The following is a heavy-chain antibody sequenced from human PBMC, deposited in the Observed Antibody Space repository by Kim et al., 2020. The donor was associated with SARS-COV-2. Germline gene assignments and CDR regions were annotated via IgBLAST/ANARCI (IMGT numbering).Heavy chain of an antibody. D-gene: IGHD3-22*01. V-gene: IGHV3-66*01. CDR1: GFTVSSNY. Sequence: GGSLRLSCAASGFTVSSNYMSWVRQAPGKGLEWVSVIYSDSTYYADSVKGRFTISRDNSKNTLYLQMNSLRAEDTAVYYCARETPHSCDSSGDSTPGDF. CDR2: IYSDST. CDR3: ARETPHSCDSSGDSTPGDF. J-gene: IGHJ4*01.